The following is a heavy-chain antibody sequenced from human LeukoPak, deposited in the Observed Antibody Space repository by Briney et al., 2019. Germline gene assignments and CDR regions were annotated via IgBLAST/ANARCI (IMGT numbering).Heavy chain of an antibody. J-gene: IGHJ4*02. Sequence: SVKVSCKASGGTFSSYAISWVRQAPGQGLEWMGGIIPIFGTANYAQKFQGRVTTTADESTSTAYMELSSLRSEDTAVYYCARALPTYCGGDCYGLIDYWAREPWSPSPQ. V-gene: IGHV1-69*13. D-gene: IGHD2-21*02. CDR1: GGTFSSYA. CDR2: IIPIFGTA. CDR3: ARALPTYCGGDCYGLIDY.